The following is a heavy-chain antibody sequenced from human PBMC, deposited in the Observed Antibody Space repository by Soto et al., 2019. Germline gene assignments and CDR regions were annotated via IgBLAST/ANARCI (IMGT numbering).Heavy chain of an antibody. D-gene: IGHD6-13*01. V-gene: IGHV4-39*01. CDR1: GGSISSSSYY. Sequence: QLQLQESGPGLVKPSETLSLTCTVSGGSISSSSYYWGWIRQPPGKGLEWIGSIYYSGTTYYNPSLKSRNTISVDTSKNQFSLRLSSVTPADTAVYYCARQQQLVDYWGQGTLVTVSS. J-gene: IGHJ4*02. CDR2: IYYSGTT. CDR3: ARQQQLVDY.